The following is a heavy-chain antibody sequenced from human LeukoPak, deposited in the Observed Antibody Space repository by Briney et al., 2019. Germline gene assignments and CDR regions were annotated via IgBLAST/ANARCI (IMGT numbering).Heavy chain of an antibody. V-gene: IGHV3-7*01. Sequence: GGSLRLSCAASGFTFSSYWMSWVRQAPGKGLEWVANIKQDGSEKYYVDSVKGRFTISRDNAKNSLYLQMNSLRAEDTAVYYCARDWDIGYSYGRRYLDYWGQGTLVTVSS. CDR3: ARDWDIGYSYGRRYLDY. J-gene: IGHJ4*02. CDR1: GFTFSSYW. CDR2: IKQDGSEK. D-gene: IGHD5-18*01.